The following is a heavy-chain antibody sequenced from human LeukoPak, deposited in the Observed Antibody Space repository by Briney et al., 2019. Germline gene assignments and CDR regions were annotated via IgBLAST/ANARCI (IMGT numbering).Heavy chain of an antibody. J-gene: IGHJ4*02. Sequence: ASVKVSCKASGYIFTGYYIHWVRQAPGQGLEWMGWSNPNSGATNYAQKFQGRVTMTTDTSISAAYMDLSRLRFDDTALCYCAKRTRRIWSDFDYWGQGTLVTVSS. D-gene: IGHD2-15*01. CDR3: AKRTRRIWSDFDY. CDR1: GYIFTGYY. V-gene: IGHV1-2*02. CDR2: SNPNSGAT.